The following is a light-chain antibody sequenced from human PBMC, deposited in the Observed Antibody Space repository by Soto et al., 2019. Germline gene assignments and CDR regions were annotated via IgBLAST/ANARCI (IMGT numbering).Light chain of an antibody. Sequence: QLVLTQPPSASGTPGQSVTISCSGSSSNIGSDYVYWYQQLPGTAPKLLIYRNDQRPSGVPDRFSGSKSGTSASLAISGLRSEDEADYYCAAWDDSLSDWVFGGGTKVTVL. V-gene: IGLV1-47*01. CDR3: AAWDDSLSDWV. J-gene: IGLJ3*02. CDR1: SSNIGSDY. CDR2: RND.